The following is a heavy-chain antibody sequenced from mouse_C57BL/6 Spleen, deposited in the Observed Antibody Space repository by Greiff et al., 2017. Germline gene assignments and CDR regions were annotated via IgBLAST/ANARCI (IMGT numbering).Heavy chain of an antibody. CDR2: INPNNGGT. D-gene: IGHD1-1*01. CDR3: ARRGYYGNGRFAY. CDR1: GYTFTDYN. Sequence: VQLKESGPELVKPGASVKIPCKASGYTFTDYNMDWVKQSHGKSLEWIGDINPNNGGTIYNQKFKGKATLTVDKSSSTAYMELRSLTSEDTAVYYCARRGYYGNGRFAYWGQGTLVTVSA. V-gene: IGHV1-18*01. J-gene: IGHJ3*01.